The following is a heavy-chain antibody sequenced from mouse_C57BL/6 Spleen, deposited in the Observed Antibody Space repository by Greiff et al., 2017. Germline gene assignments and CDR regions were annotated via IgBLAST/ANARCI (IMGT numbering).Heavy chain of an antibody. J-gene: IGHJ2*01. Sequence: EVKLQESGPGLVKPSQSLSLTCSVTGYSITSGYYWNWIRQFPGNKLEWMGYISYDGSNNYNPSLKNRISITRDTSKNQFFLKLNSVTTEDTATYYCARERGSTMVTTGFDYWGQGTTLTVSS. CDR1: GYSITSGYY. V-gene: IGHV3-6*01. CDR3: ARERGSTMVTTGFDY. CDR2: ISYDGSN. D-gene: IGHD2-2*01.